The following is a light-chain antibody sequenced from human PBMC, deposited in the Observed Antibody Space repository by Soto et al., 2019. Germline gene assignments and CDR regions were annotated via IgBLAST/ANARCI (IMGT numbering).Light chain of an antibody. CDR3: SSHTSSSTLWV. J-gene: IGLJ3*02. CDR1: SSDVGGYNY. V-gene: IGLV2-14*01. Sequence: QPVLTQPASMSGSPGQSITISCTGTSSDVGGYNYVSWYQQHPGKAPKLMIYEVNNRPSGVSNRFSGSKSGNTASLTISGLQAEDEADYYCSSHTSSSTLWVFGGGTKLTVL. CDR2: EVN.